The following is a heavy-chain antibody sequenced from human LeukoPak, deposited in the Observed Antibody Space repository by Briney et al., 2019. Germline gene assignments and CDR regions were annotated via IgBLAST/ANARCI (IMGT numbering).Heavy chain of an antibody. CDR2: IHYSGST. CDR1: GGSITSHF. V-gene: IGHV4-59*11. CDR3: ARLVWLGESPGSWFDS. D-gene: IGHD3-10*01. Sequence: SETLSLTCTVSGGSITSHFCSWIRQPPRKGLEWIGYIHYSGSTNSNPSLKSRVPISADTSKNQLFLKLNSVAAADTAVYYCARLVWLGESPGSWFDSWGQGTLVTVSS. J-gene: IGHJ5*01.